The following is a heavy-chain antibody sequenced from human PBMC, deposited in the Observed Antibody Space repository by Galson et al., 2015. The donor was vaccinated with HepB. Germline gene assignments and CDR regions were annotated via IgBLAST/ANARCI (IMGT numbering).Heavy chain of an antibody. CDR3: ARNQYSSSPHFHY. D-gene: IGHD6-6*01. J-gene: IGHJ4*02. Sequence: LSLPCTVSGASISSYYWTWIRQPPGKGLEWIGPIYHSGYTKYNPSLKRQVTISMDTSNNQFSLRLTFVTAADTAVYYCARNQYSSSPHFHYWGQGTLLTVSS. V-gene: IGHV4-59*01. CDR2: IYHSGYT. CDR1: GASISSYY.